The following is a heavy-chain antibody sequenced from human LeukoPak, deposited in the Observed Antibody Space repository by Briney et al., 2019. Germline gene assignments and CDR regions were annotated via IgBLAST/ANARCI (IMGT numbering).Heavy chain of an antibody. CDR1: GYTFTRYY. V-gene: IGHV1-2*02. D-gene: IGHD6-13*01. CDR2: INPNSGGT. Sequence: ASVKVSCKASGYTFTRYYMHWVRQAPGQGLEWMGWINPNSGGTNYAQKFQGRVTMTRDTSISTAYMELSRLRSDDTAVYYCARDLDSSSWVFDPWGQGTLVTGSS. CDR3: ARDLDSSSWVFDP. J-gene: IGHJ5*02.